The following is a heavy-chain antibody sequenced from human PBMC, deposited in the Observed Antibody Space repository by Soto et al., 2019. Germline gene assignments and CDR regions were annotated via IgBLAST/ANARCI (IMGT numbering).Heavy chain of an antibody. CDR3: ASDPGAVAVSCLNY. J-gene: IGHJ4*02. V-gene: IGHV3-30-3*01. Sequence: QVQLVESGGGVVQPGRSLRLSCAASGFTFSSYAMHWVRQAPGKGLEWVAVISYDGSNKYYADSVKGRFTISRDNSKNTLYLQMNSLRAEDTAAYYCASDPGAVAVSCLNYWGQGTLVTVSS. D-gene: IGHD6-19*01. CDR1: GFTFSSYA. CDR2: ISYDGSNK.